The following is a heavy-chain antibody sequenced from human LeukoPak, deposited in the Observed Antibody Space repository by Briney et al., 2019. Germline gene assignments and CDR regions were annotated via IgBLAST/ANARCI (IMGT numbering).Heavy chain of an antibody. D-gene: IGHD6-13*01. Sequence: PGGSLRLSCAASGFTFDDYAMHWVRQAPGKGLEWVSGISWNSGSIGYADSVKGRFTISRDNAKNSLYLQMNSLRAEDTALYYCAKSMHPFRQQLVHDAFDIWGQGTMVTVSS. CDR2: ISWNSGSI. CDR1: GFTFDDYA. CDR3: AKSMHPFRQQLVHDAFDI. V-gene: IGHV3-9*01. J-gene: IGHJ3*02.